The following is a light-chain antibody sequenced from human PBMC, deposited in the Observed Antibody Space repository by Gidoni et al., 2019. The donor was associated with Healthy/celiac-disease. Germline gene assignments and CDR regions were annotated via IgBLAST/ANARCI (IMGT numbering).Light chain of an antibody. V-gene: IGKV3-11*01. Sequence: EIVLTQSPATLSLSPGERATISCRASQSVSSYLAWYQQKPDQAPRLLIYDASNRATGIPARFSGSGSGTDFTLTISSLEPEDFAVYYCQQRSNWLTFGGXTKVEIK. CDR3: QQRSNWLT. J-gene: IGKJ4*01. CDR2: DAS. CDR1: QSVSSY.